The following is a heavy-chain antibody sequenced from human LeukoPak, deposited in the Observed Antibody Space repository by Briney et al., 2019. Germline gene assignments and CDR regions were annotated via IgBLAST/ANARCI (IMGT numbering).Heavy chain of an antibody. CDR1: GGSISSYY. Sequence: ASETLSLTCTVSGGSISSYYWSWIRQPPGKGLEWIGYIYYSGSTNYNPSLKSRVTISVDTSKNQFSLKLSSVTAADTAVYYCERYRNGYYYRNFDYWGQGTLVTVSS. CDR2: IYYSGST. V-gene: IGHV4-59*01. J-gene: IGHJ4*02. D-gene: IGHD3-22*01. CDR3: ERYRNGYYYRNFDY.